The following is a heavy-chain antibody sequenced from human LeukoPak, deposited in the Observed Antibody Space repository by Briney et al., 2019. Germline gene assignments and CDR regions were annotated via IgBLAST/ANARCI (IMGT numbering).Heavy chain of an antibody. D-gene: IGHD3-3*01. V-gene: IGHV3-23*01. CDR3: AKLPYYDFWSGYYTVYFDY. Sequence: PGGSLRLXCAASGFTFSSYAMSWVRQAPGKGLEWVSAISGSGGSTYYADSVKGRFTISRDNSKNTLYLQMNSLRAEDAAVYYCAKLPYYDFWSGYYTVYFDYWGQGTLVTVSS. CDR2: ISGSGGST. J-gene: IGHJ4*02. CDR1: GFTFSSYA.